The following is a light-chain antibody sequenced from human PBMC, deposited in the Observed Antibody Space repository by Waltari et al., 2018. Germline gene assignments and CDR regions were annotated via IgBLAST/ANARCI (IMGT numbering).Light chain of an antibody. V-gene: IGKV4-1*01. CDR2: WAS. CDR1: QSLFHTHNKNY. J-gene: IGKJ2*01. CDR3: QQYYATPNT. Sequence: DIVVTQSPDSLAVSLGDRATINCKSSQSLFHTHNKNYLAWYQQKPGQPPKLLIYWASTRDSGVPDRFSGSGSGTDFTLAISSLQPEDVAVYYCQQYYATPNTFGQGTNVEIK.